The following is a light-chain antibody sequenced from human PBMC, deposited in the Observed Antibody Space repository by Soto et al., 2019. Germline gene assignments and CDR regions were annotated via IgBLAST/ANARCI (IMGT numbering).Light chain of an antibody. J-gene: IGKJ5*01. CDR3: QQLLSYPIT. CDR2: GAS. Sequence: DIQLTQSPSVLSASLGERVTISCRASQGISSYLAWNQQKPGQAPKLLVYGASTLQSGVPLRFSGSGSGTSFTLTISSLQPEDFAIYYCQQLLSYPITFGQGTRLEIK. CDR1: QGISSY. V-gene: IGKV1-9*01.